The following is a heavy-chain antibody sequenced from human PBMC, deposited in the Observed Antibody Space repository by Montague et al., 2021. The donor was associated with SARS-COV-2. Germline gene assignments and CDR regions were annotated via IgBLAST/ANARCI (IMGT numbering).Heavy chain of an antibody. V-gene: IGHV3-74*01. Sequence: SLRLSCAASGFTFRSHWMHWVRQVPEKGLVWVSRIDNDGSSSSYADSVKGRFTISRDNAKNTLDLQMNSLRVEDTAVYYCTRGVGITIFGDLSLEGDYFYTMAFGAQGTAATFSS. CDR1: GFTFRSHW. CDR2: IDNDGSSS. J-gene: IGHJ6*02. CDR3: TRGVGITIFGDLSLEGDYFYTMAF. D-gene: IGHD3-3*01.